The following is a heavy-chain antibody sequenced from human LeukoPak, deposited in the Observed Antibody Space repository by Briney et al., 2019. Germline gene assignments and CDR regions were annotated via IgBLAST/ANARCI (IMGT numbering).Heavy chain of an antibody. V-gene: IGHV4-39*07. CDR3: ARDGGGYNYRNHFQH. J-gene: IGHJ1*01. Sequence: SETLSLTCTVSGGSVTSSSYYWGWIRQPPGKGLEWIGSIYYSGSTYYNPSLKSRVTISVDTSKNQFSLKLSSVTAADTAVYYCARDGGGYNYRNHFQHWGQGTLVTVSS. CDR2: IYYSGST. D-gene: IGHD5-24*01. CDR1: GGSVTSSSYY.